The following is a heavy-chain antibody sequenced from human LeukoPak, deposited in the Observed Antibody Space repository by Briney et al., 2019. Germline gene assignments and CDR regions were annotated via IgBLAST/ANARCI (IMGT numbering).Heavy chain of an antibody. Sequence: ASVKVSCKASGYTFTGYYMHWVRQAPGQGLEWMGWINPNSGGTNYTQKFQGRVTMARDTSISTAYMELSRLRSDDTAVYYCARIVLEGSGSWTPIEDYWGQGTLVTVSS. V-gene: IGHV1-2*02. CDR3: ARIVLEGSGSWTPIEDY. J-gene: IGHJ4*02. CDR2: INPNSGGT. D-gene: IGHD1-26*01. CDR1: GYTFTGYY.